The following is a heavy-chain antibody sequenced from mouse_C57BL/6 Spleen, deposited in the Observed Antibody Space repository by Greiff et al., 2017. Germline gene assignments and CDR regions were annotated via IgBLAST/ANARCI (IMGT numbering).Heavy chain of an antibody. CDR2: IYPGDGDT. D-gene: IGHD4-1*01. CDR3: ARNWDRYFDY. Sequence: VQLQQSGPELVKPGASVKISCKASGYAFSSSWMNWVKQRPGKGLEWIGRIYPGDGDTNYNGKFKGKATLTADKSSSTAYMQLSSLTSEDSAVYFCARNWDRYFDYWGQGTTRTVSS. CDR1: GYAFSSSW. J-gene: IGHJ2*01. V-gene: IGHV1-82*01.